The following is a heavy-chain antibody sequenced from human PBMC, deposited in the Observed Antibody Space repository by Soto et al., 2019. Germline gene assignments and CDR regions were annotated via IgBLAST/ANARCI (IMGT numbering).Heavy chain of an antibody. V-gene: IGHV3-23*01. CDR3: AKGCGGDCYSGVQY. D-gene: IGHD2-21*02. J-gene: IGHJ4*02. CDR2: INNSGGST. Sequence: EVQLLESGRGLVQPGGSLRLSCAASGFTFSSSAMSWVRQAPGKGLEWVSSINNSGGSTYYADSVKGRFTISRDNSKNTLYLQINSLQAEDTAVYYCAKGCGGDCYSGVQYWGQGTLVTVSS. CDR1: GFTFSSSA.